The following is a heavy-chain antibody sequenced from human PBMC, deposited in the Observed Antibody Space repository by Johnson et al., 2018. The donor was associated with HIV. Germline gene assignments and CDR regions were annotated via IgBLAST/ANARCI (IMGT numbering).Heavy chain of an antibody. V-gene: IGHV3-30-3*01. CDR2: ISYDGSNK. J-gene: IGHJ3*02. CDR3: ARDSDSYCYMGDAFDT. CDR1: GFTFSSYA. Sequence: QVQLVESGGGVVQPGRSLRLSCAASGFTFSSYAMHWVRQAPGKGLEWVAVISYDGSNKYYADSVKGRFTISRDNSKNTLYLQMNSLRAEDTAVYYCARDSDSYCYMGDAFDTWGQGTMVIVSS. D-gene: IGHD3-16*02.